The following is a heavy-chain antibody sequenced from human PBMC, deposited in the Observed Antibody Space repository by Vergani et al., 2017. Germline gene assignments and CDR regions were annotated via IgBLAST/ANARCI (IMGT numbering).Heavy chain of an antibody. D-gene: IGHD2-2*01. CDR3: ATAGGTKDIVVVPAFYYYYGMDV. Sequence: QVQLVQSGAEVKKPGASGKVSCKVSGYTLTALSMDWVRQAPGKGLEWMGGFDPEDGETIYAHKFQGRVTMTEDTSTDTAYMELSSLRSEDTAVCYCATAGGTKDIVVVPAFYYYYGMDVWGQGTMVTVSS. J-gene: IGHJ6*02. CDR1: GYTLTALS. CDR2: FDPEDGET. V-gene: IGHV1-24*01.